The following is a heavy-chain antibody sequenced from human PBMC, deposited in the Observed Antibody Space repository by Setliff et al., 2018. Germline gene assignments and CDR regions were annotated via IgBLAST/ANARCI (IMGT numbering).Heavy chain of an antibody. CDR3: LRLVRYCTKIACQATSGDEV. CDR2: NSAYNGKT. CDR1: GYTLSNSI. Sequence: GASVKVSCKASGYTLSNSILSWVRQAPGQGLEWVGWNSAYNGKTYSAQKFQDRVTLTTHTSTNMGYLELRDLRSDDTAVYYCLRLVRYCTKIACQATSGDEVWGLGTLVTVSS. D-gene: IGHD2-8*01. J-gene: IGHJ4*02. V-gene: IGHV1-18*01.